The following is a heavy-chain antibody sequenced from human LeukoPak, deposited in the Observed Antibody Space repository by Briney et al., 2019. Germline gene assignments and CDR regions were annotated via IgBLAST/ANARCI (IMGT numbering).Heavy chain of an antibody. J-gene: IGHJ4*02. Sequence: EASVKVSCKASGYTFTMYGISWVRQAPGQGLQWLGWISPHNGNTKYAQDLQGRVSMTTDTSTSTAYLELRSLRSDDTAIYYCAGDLNYVTLGYDILADVGYYFDYWGQGSLVTVSS. CDR3: AGDLNYVTLGYDILADVGYYFDY. D-gene: IGHD3-9*01. CDR1: GYTFTMYG. V-gene: IGHV1-18*01. CDR2: ISPHNGNT.